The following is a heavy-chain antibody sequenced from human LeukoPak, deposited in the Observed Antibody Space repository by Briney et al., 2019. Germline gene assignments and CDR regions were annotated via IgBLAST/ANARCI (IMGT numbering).Heavy chain of an antibody. Sequence: GGSLRLSCAASGFTFSNYGMHWVRQAPGKGLEWVAVMSYDGSNKYYADSVKGRFTISRDDSKNTLYLQMNSLRAEDTAVYYCAGLYCSSTSCYIGYDYWGQGTLVTASS. D-gene: IGHD2-2*02. V-gene: IGHV3-30*03. CDR2: MSYDGSNK. J-gene: IGHJ4*02. CDR1: GFTFSNYG. CDR3: AGLYCSSTSCYIGYDY.